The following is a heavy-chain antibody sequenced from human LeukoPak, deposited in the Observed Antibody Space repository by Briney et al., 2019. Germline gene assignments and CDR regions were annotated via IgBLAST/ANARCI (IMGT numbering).Heavy chain of an antibody. D-gene: IGHD6-13*01. Sequence: GSSVKVSCKASGGTFSSYAISWVRQAPGQGLEWMGRIIPILGIANYAQKFQGRVTITADKSTSTAYMELSSLRSEDTAVYYCARGSAAGYYFDYWGQGTLVTVSS. CDR1: GGTFSSYA. CDR2: IIPILGIA. CDR3: ARGSAAGYYFDY. V-gene: IGHV1-69*04. J-gene: IGHJ4*02.